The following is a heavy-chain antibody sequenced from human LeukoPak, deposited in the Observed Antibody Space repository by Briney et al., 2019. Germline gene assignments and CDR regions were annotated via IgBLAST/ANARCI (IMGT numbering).Heavy chain of an antibody. CDR2: ISSSGSTI. V-gene: IGHV3-11*01. CDR3: ARGLMATIRSPYGY. CDR1: GFTFSDYY. J-gene: IGHJ4*02. D-gene: IGHD5-24*01. Sequence: GGSLRLSCAASGFTFSDYYMSWIRQAPGKGLEWVSYISSSGSTIYYADSVKGRFTISRDNAKNPLYLQMNSLRAEDTAVYYCARGLMATIRSPYGYWGQGTLVTVSS.